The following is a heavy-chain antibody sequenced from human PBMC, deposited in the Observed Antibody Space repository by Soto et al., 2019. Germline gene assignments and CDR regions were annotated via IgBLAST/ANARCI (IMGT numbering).Heavy chain of an antibody. D-gene: IGHD3-3*01. V-gene: IGHV3-74*01. CDR2: INSDGSST. J-gene: IGHJ4*02. CDR3: AREDFWSGYLPGY. CDR1: GFTFISYW. Sequence: GSLRLSCAASGFTFISYWIRFFRQAPGKGLVWVSRINSDGSSTSYADSVKGRFTISRDNAKNTLYLQMNSLRAEDTAVYYCAREDFWSGYLPGYWGQGTLVTVSS.